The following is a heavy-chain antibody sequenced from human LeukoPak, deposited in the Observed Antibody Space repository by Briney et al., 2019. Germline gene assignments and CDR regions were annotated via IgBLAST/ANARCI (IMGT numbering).Heavy chain of an antibody. CDR2: IYHNGNT. Sequence: SETLSLTCTVSRGSMSGYYWSWIRQPPGKGLEWIGYIYHNGNTNYNPSLKSRVAISIDTSKSQFSLRLNSLTAADTAVYYCARDGALAYRGRGTLVTVSS. J-gene: IGHJ4*02. V-gene: IGHV4-59*01. CDR3: ARDGALAY. D-gene: IGHD3-16*01. CDR1: RGSMSGYY.